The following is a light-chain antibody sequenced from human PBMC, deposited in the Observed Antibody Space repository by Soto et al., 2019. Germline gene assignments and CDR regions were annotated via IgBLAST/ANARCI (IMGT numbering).Light chain of an antibody. CDR3: EQTYGTPVT. CDR1: QNIYNY. J-gene: IGKJ5*01. CDR2: GAS. V-gene: IGKV1-39*01. Sequence: DIQMTQSPSSLSASVGDRVTVTCRTSQNIYNYLNWYQQEPGKAPKLLIYGASSVQSGVPLRFSGSGSGTDFTLTISSLQPEDFATYYCEQTYGTPVTFGQGTRLEIK.